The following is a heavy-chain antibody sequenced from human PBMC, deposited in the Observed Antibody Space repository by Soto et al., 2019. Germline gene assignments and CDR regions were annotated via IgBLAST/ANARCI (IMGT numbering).Heavy chain of an antibody. D-gene: IGHD1-26*01. CDR3: ARGVGATHFYY. CDR1: GDSVTDYY. V-gene: IGHV4-59*02. Sequence: SETLSLTCTVSGDSVTDYYWTWIRQPPGKQLEWVGYIHYSGSPNYNPSLKNRVAMSIDTSENQFSLKLNSLTAADTAVYYCARGVGATHFYYWGQGALVTVSS. J-gene: IGHJ4*02. CDR2: IHYSGSP.